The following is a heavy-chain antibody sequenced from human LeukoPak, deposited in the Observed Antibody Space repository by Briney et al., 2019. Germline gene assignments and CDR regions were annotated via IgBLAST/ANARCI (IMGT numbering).Heavy chain of an antibody. V-gene: IGHV1-3*03. Sequence: ASVKVSCTASGYTFTSYAMHWVRQAPGQRLEWMGWINAGNGNTKYSQEFQGRVTITRDTSASTAYMELSSLRSEDMAVYYCARNHCSSTSCYGELDYWGQGTLVTVSS. J-gene: IGHJ4*02. CDR1: GYTFTSYA. D-gene: IGHD2-2*01. CDR3: ARNHCSSTSCYGELDY. CDR2: INAGNGNT.